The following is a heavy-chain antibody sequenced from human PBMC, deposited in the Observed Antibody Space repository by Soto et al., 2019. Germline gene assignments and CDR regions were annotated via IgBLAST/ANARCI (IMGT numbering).Heavy chain of an antibody. CDR1: GYTFTRYG. CDR2: ISAYNGDT. Sequence: QGQLVQSGAEVKKPGASVKVSCKASGYTFTRYGISWVRQAPGQGLEWMGWISAYNGDTNYAQKFQGRVTMTVDTSTTTAFMELTSLTSDDRAVYYCAKNGQPPYYYYGMDVWGQGTTVTVSS. J-gene: IGHJ6*02. V-gene: IGHV1-18*01. CDR3: AKNGQPPYYYYGMDV. D-gene: IGHD2-8*01.